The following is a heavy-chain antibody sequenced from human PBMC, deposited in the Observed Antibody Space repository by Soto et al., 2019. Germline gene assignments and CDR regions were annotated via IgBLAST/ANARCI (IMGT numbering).Heavy chain of an antibody. CDR3: AKDLRPVSRVISGMDV. CDR2: ISGSGGST. CDR1: GCTFSSYA. V-gene: IGHV3-23*01. D-gene: IGHD3-16*02. Sequence: EVQLLESGGGLVQPGGSLRLSCAASGCTFSSYAMSWVRQAPGKGLEWVSTISGSGGSTYYADSVKGRFTISRENSKNTLYLQMNSLRAEDTAVYYCAKDLRPVSRVISGMDVWGQGTTVTVSS. J-gene: IGHJ6*02.